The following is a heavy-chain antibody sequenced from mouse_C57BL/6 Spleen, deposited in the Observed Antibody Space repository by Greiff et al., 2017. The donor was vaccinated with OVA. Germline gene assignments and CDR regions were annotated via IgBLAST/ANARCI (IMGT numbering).Heavy chain of an antibody. Sequence: QVQLQQSGPELVKPGASVKISCKASGYSFTSYYIHWVKQRPGQGLEWIGWIYPGSGNTKYNEKFKGKATLTADTSSSTAYMQLSSLTSEDSAVYYCARMDYYGRRYFDVWGTGTTVTVSS. D-gene: IGHD1-1*01. CDR3: ARMDYYGRRYFDV. V-gene: IGHV1-66*01. CDR1: GYSFTSYY. J-gene: IGHJ1*03. CDR2: IYPGSGNT.